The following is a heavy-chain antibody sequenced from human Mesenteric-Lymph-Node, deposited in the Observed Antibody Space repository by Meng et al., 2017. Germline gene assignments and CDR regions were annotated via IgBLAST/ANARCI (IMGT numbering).Heavy chain of an antibody. CDR3: ARAKAASTSWNYYGLDV. Sequence: GESLKISCAASEFTVSNNYMTWVRQAPGKGLEWVSVLYSSGSSYYADSVKGRFTISIDSSKNTLYLQMNSLRDEDTAVYYCARAKAASTSWNYYGLDVWGQGTTVTVSS. D-gene: IGHD6-13*01. CDR1: EFTVSNNY. V-gene: IGHV3-53*01. J-gene: IGHJ6*02. CDR2: LYSSGSS.